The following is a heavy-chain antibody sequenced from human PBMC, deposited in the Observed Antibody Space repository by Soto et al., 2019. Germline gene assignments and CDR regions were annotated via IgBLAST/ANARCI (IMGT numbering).Heavy chain of an antibody. CDR2: INHSGST. CDR3: ARGHPPRQYQLPRDSDDAFDI. J-gene: IGHJ3*02. V-gene: IGHV4-34*01. CDR1: GGAFSGYY. D-gene: IGHD2-2*01. Sequence: SETLSLTCAVYGGAFSGYYWSWIRQPPGKGLEWIGEINHSGSTNYNPSLKSRVTISVDTSKNQFSLKLSSVTAADTAVYYCARGHPPRQYQLPRDSDDAFDIWGQGTMVTVSS.